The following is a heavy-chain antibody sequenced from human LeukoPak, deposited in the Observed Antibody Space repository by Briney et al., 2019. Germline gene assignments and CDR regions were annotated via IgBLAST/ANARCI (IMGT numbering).Heavy chain of an antibody. D-gene: IGHD2-15*01. V-gene: IGHV1-2*02. Sequence: ASVKVSCKASGYTFTGYYMHWVRQAPGQGLEGMGWINPNSGGTNYAQKFQGRVTMTRDTSISTAYMELSRLRSDDTAVYYCARDPSVVVLAAMNWFDPWGQGTLVTVSS. J-gene: IGHJ5*02. CDR1: GYTFTGYY. CDR2: INPNSGGT. CDR3: ARDPSVVVLAAMNWFDP.